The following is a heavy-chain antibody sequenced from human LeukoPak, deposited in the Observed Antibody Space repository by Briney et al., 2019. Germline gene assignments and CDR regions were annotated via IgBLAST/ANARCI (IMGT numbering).Heavy chain of an antibody. CDR1: GLSFSTFA. J-gene: IGHJ4*02. CDR3: ARASWVSSTDAVR. D-gene: IGHD3-16*01. CDR2: IRGSGET. Sequence: GGSLRLSCAAWGLSFSTFAMSWVREGPARGGEWVSSIRGSGETFYADSVKGRFTLSSDSSRNTVYLQLNNLRVEDTAIYYFARASWVSSTDAVRWGQGTLVTVSS. V-gene: IGHV3-23*01.